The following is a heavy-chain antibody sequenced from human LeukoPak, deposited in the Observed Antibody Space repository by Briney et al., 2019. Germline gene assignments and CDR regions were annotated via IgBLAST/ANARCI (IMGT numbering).Heavy chain of an antibody. Sequence: SETLSLTCTFSGASIRNNYWTWIRQTPGKGLEWIGYIYHTCAISYNPSLMSRVSISVDMSKDQFSVKLTSVTAADTAVYFCGRYGGSGWVIDSWGRGTLVTVSS. CDR2: IYHTCAI. D-gene: IGHD6-19*01. CDR1: GASIRNNY. J-gene: IGHJ4*02. CDR3: GRYGGSGWVIDS. V-gene: IGHV4-59*08.